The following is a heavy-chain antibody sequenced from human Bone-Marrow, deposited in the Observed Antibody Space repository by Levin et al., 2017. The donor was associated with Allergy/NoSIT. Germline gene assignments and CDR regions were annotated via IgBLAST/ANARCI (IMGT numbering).Heavy chain of an antibody. CDR1: GFTFDDYA. CDR2: INWNGDDV. V-gene: IGHV3-9*01. D-gene: IGHD5-18*01. Sequence: SLKISCAVSGFTFDDYAMHWVRQVPGKGLEWVSGINWNGDDVGYVDSVKGRFTISRDNARNSLFLQMNSLRSEDTALYYCTKDAGRQQLNAIDYWGQGALVTVSS. CDR3: TKDAGRQQLNAIDY. J-gene: IGHJ4*02.